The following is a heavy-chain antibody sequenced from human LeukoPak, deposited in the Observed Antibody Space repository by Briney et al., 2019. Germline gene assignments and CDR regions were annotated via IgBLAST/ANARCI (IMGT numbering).Heavy chain of an antibody. V-gene: IGHV3-21*01. Sequence: GGSLRLSCAASGFTFSSYSMNCVRQAPGKGLEWVSSISSSSSYIYYADSVKGRFTISRDNAKNSLYLQMNSLRAEDTAVYYCARVDDSSGSHAFDIWGQGTMVTVSS. D-gene: IGHD3-22*01. CDR1: GFTFSSYS. J-gene: IGHJ3*02. CDR2: ISSSSSYI. CDR3: ARVDDSSGSHAFDI.